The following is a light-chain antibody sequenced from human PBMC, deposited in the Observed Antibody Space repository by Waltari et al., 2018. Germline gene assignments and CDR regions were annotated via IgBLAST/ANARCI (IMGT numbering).Light chain of an antibody. CDR2: GAS. CDR1: QDISIH. CDR3: LQLNSYPLT. J-gene: IGKJ5*01. V-gene: IGKV1-9*01. Sequence: DIQLTQSPSSLSASVGDRVTLSCRASQDISIHLAWYPKNPGKAPKLLVYGASTLGSGVPSRFSGSGSGTAFTLTISSLQPEDFATYYCLQLNSYPLTFGQGTRLEIK.